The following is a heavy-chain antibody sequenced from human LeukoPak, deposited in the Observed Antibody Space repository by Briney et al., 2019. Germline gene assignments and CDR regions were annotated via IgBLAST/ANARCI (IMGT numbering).Heavy chain of an antibody. CDR3: TIGLGE. CDR1: GFTFSDRY. Sequence: GGSLRLSCAASGFTFSDRYIDWARQAPGKGLEWVGRIRHKGNSYTTEYAASVKGRFTLSRDDSKTSLYLQINSLKTEDTAIYYCTIGLGEWGQGTLVTVSS. V-gene: IGHV3-72*01. CDR2: IRHKGNSYTT. D-gene: IGHD3-10*01. J-gene: IGHJ4*02.